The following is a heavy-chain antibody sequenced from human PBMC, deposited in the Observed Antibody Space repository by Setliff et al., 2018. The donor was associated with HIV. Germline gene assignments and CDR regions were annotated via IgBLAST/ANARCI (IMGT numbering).Heavy chain of an antibody. V-gene: IGHV4-39*01. J-gene: IGHJ4*02. CDR2: IFNDGRT. CDR3: ARHLPSISLFFGDPGPFDR. D-gene: IGHD3-10*01. Sequence: PSETLSLTCTVSGGSISSSSDYWGWIRQPPGKGLEWIGSIFNDGRTYYNPSLKSRFTIPMDTSTNQFSLKLISVTAADTAVYFCARHLPSISLFFGDPGPFDRWGQGALVTVSS. CDR1: GGSISSSSDY.